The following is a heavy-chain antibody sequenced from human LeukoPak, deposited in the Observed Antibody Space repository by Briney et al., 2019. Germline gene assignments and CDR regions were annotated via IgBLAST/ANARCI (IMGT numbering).Heavy chain of an antibody. CDR3: AKEGKTRNWNYYQAKSVY. CDR2: IYSCGST. CDR1: GFTVSSNY. J-gene: IGHJ4*02. D-gene: IGHD1-7*01. V-gene: IGHV3-53*01. Sequence: GGSLRLSCAASGFTVSSNYMSWVRQAPGKGLEWVSVIYSCGSTYYADSVKGRFTISRDNSKNTLSLQMNSLRAEDTAVYYCAKEGKTRNWNYYQAKSVYWGQGTLVTVSS.